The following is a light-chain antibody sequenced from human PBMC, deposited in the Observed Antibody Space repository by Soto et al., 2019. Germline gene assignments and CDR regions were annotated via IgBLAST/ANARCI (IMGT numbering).Light chain of an antibody. J-gene: IGKJ4*01. V-gene: IGKV1-27*01. CDR2: AAS. CDR3: QKYTNVPA. CDR1: QGISNY. Sequence: DIQMTQSPSSLSASVGDRVTITCRASQGISNYLAWYQQIPGKVPKLLISAASTLQSGVPSRFSGSGSGTDFTRTISILQPEDVATYYCQKYTNVPAFGGGTKVEIK.